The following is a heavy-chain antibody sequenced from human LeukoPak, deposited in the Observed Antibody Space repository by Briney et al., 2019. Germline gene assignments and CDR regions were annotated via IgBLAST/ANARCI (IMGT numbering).Heavy chain of an antibody. CDR2: INSDGRST. CDR3: ARDNEYCTGGTCRLDY. J-gene: IGHJ4*02. D-gene: IGHD2-15*01. V-gene: IGHV3-74*01. CDR1: GFTVSNYW. Sequence: PGGSLRLSCAASGFTVSNYWMHWVRQAPGKELVWVSRINSDGRSTSYAGSVKGRFTISRDNAKNTLYLQMNSLRAEDTAVYYCARDNEYCTGGTCRLDYWGQGALVTVSS.